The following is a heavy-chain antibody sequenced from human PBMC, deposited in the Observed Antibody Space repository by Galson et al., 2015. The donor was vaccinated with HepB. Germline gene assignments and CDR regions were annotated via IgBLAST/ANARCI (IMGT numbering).Heavy chain of an antibody. J-gene: IGHJ4*02. CDR1: GGTFSSYA. Sequence: SVKVSCKASGGTFSSYAISWVRQAPGQGLEWMGGIIPIFGTANYAQKFQGRVTITADKSTSTAYMELSSLRSEDTAVYYCAREGDIVATTPGWFDYWGQGTLVTVSS. D-gene: IGHD5-12*01. CDR3: AREGDIVATTPGWFDY. CDR2: IIPIFGTA. V-gene: IGHV1-69*06.